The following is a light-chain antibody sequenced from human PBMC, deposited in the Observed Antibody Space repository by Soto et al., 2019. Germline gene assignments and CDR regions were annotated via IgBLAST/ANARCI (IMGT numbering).Light chain of an antibody. V-gene: IGKV3-20*01. CDR2: GAS. J-gene: IGKJ2*01. CDR3: QQYGSSPPYT. Sequence: EIVLTQSPGSLSLSPGERATLSCRASQSVRSSSLAWYQQKPGQAPRLLIYGASTRATGIPDRFSGSGSGTDFTLTISRLEPEDFAVYYGQQYGSSPPYTFGQGTKLEIK. CDR1: QSVRSSS.